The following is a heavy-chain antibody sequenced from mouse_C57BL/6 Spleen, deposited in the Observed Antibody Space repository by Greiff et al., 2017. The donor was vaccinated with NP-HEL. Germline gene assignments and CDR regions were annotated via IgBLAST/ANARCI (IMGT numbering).Heavy chain of an antibody. Sequence: EVHLVESGGGLVKPGGSLKLSCAASGFTFSSYAMSWVRQTPEKRLEWVATISDGGSYTYYPDNVKGRFTISRDNAKNNLYLQMSHLKSEDTAMYYCARGGYYSNYGDYWGQGTTLTVSS. CDR1: GFTFSSYA. J-gene: IGHJ2*01. D-gene: IGHD2-5*01. CDR3: ARGGYYSNYGDY. CDR2: ISDGGSYT. V-gene: IGHV5-4*01.